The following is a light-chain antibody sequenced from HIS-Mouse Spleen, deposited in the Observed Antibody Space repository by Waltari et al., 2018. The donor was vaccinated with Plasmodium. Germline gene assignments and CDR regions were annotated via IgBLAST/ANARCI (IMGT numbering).Light chain of an antibody. CDR3: QRYYSYPFT. CDR1: QGISSY. V-gene: IGKV1-8*01. J-gene: IGKJ3*01. CDR2: AAS. Sequence: AIRMTQSPSSFSASTGDRGTITCRASQGISSYLAWYQQKPGKAPKLLIYAASTLQSGVPSRFSGSGSGTDFTLTISCLQSEDFATYYCQRYYSYPFTFGPGTKVDIK.